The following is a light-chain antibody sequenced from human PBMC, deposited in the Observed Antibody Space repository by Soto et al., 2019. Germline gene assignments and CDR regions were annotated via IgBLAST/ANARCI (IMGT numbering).Light chain of an antibody. J-gene: IGKJ1*01. CDR2: GAS. CDR1: KSVSSSY. Sequence: EIVLPQSPGTLSSSPGERATLSSRDSKSVSSSYLAWYQQKHGQDPRLLIYGASSRATGIPGRFSGSGSGTDFTLTISRLEPEHFAVYYCRQDGSSRTFGQGTKVEI. V-gene: IGKV3-20*01. CDR3: RQDGSSRT.